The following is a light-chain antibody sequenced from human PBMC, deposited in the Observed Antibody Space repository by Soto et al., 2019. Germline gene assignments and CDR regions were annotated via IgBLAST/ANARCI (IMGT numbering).Light chain of an antibody. CDR1: QGISNY. CDR3: QKYNSAPL. Sequence: DIPMTQSPSSLSASVGDRVTITCRASQGISNYLAWYQQKPGKAPNLLIYDASTLQSGVPSRFSGSGSGTDFTLTISNLQPEDAATYYCQKYNSAPLFGQGTKVEIK. J-gene: IGKJ1*01. V-gene: IGKV1-27*01. CDR2: DAS.